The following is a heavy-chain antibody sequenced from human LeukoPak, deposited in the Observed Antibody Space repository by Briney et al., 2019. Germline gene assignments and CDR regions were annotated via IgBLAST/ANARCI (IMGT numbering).Heavy chain of an antibody. CDR3: AKDLGTYDSSGYSPDY. V-gene: IGHV3-23*01. CDR1: GFTFSSYA. J-gene: IGHJ4*02. D-gene: IGHD3-22*01. Sequence: PGGSLRLSCAASGFTFSSYAMSWVRQAPGKGLEWVSAISGSGGSTYYADSVKGRFTISRDNSKNTLYLQMNSLRAEDTAVYYCAKDLGTYDSSGYSPDYWGQGTQVTVSS. CDR2: ISGSGGST.